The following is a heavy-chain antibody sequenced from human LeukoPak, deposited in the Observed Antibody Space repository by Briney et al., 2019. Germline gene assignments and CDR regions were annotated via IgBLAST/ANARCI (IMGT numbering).Heavy chain of an antibody. CDR2: ISHSGDT. D-gene: IGHD2/OR15-2a*01. Sequence: SETLSLTCAVYGVSFSDYFWSWIRQAPGKGLEWIGEISHSGDTNLNSSLKSRVTMSIDTSKNQFSLNLRSVTAADTAVYYCASNKYPVQAFDIWGQGTMVTVSS. V-gene: IGHV4-34*01. J-gene: IGHJ3*02. CDR1: GVSFSDYF. CDR3: ASNKYPVQAFDI.